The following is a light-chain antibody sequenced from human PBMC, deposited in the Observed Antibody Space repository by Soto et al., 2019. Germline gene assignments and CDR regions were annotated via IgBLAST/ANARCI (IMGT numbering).Light chain of an antibody. CDR3: QQGYSISWT. V-gene: IGKV1-39*01. CDR1: LTIGDS. CDR2: GAS. J-gene: IGKJ1*01. Sequence: DIQMTQSPSSLSASVGDRVTITCRASLTIGDSLSWFQQKAGKPPTLLIYGASALQSGVPARFSGSGSGTDFTLTISNMQREDFATYYCQQGYSISWTFGQGTKVDIK.